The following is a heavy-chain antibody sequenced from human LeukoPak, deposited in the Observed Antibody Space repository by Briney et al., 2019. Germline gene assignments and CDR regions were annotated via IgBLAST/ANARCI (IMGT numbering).Heavy chain of an antibody. CDR3: AREGRKADNWFDP. J-gene: IGHJ5*02. CDR2: INPNSGGT. Sequence: ASVKVSFKASGYTFTGYYMHWVRQAPGQGLEWMGWINPNSGGTNYAQKFQGRVTMTRDTSISTAYMELSRLRSDDTAVYYCAREGRKADNWFDPWGQGTLVTVSS. V-gene: IGHV1-2*02. CDR1: GYTFTGYY.